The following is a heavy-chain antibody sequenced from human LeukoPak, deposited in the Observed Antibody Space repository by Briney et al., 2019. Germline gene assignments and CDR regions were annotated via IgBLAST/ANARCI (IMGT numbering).Heavy chain of an antibody. V-gene: IGHV3-33*01. CDR3: ATVRGSGLGSYYSDY. CDR1: GFSFRSYG. D-gene: IGHD3-10*01. Sequence: GRSLRLSCAASGFSFRSYGMYWVRQAPGKGLEWVAIIWYDGSNKYYADSVKGRFTISRDNSKNTLYLHMNSLRAEDTAVYYCATVRGSGLGSYYSDYWGQGTLVTVSS. J-gene: IGHJ4*02. CDR2: IWYDGSNK.